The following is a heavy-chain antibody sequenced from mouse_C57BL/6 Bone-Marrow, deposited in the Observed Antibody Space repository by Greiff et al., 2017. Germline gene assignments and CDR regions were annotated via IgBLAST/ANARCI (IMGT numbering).Heavy chain of an antibody. J-gene: IGHJ2*01. D-gene: IGHD1-1*01. CDR1: GFNIKDYY. CDR3: ARRGSSPGY. Sequence: EVQLMESGAELVKPGASVKLSCTASGFNIKDYYMHWVKQRTEQGLEWIGRIDPENGETKYAANFKGKATITADTSSNTAYLQLSSLTSEDTAVYCCARRGSSPGYWGQGTTLTVSA. CDR2: IDPENGET. V-gene: IGHV14-2*01.